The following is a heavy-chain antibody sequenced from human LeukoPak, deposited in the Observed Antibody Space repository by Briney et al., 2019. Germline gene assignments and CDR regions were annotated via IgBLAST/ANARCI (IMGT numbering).Heavy chain of an antibody. V-gene: IGHV4-59*01. CDR1: GGSISSYY. CDR3: ARDGYSYGHWFDP. CDR2: IYYSGST. J-gene: IGHJ5*02. D-gene: IGHD5-18*01. Sequence: SETLSLTCTVSGGSISSYYWSWIRQPPGKGLEWIGYIYYSGSTNYNPSLKSRVTISVDTSKNQFSLKLSSVTAADTAVYYCARDGYSYGHWFDPWGQGNLVTVSS.